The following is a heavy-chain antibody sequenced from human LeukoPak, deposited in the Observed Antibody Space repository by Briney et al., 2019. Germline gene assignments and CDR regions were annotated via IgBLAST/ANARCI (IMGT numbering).Heavy chain of an antibody. CDR3: ARTRWFGELGANDAFDI. Sequence: GGSLRLSCAASGFRFTSSTLNWVRQAPGKGLEWVSSLSSGTDYIYYADSVKGRFTISRDNAENSLSLQMNSLRAEDTAVYYCARTRWFGELGANDAFDIWGQGTMVTVSS. D-gene: IGHD3-10*01. J-gene: IGHJ3*02. CDR1: GFRFTSST. V-gene: IGHV3-21*01. CDR2: LSSGTDYI.